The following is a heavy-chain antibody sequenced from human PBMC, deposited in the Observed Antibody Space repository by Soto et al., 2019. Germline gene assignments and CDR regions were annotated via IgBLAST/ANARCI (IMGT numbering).Heavy chain of an antibody. CDR2: IMPVFRTP. CDR1: GGTFRTAA. D-gene: IGHD2-8*01. CDR3: ARDNDRPQLGGNYYYILDV. V-gene: IGHV1-69*12. Sequence: QVQLEQSGAEVKKPGSSVKVSCKASGGTFRTAAISWVRQAPGQGLEWMGGIMPVFRTPDYAQKFQGRVTITADESTNTAYMELSGLRSDDTAVYYCARDNDRPQLGGNYYYILDVWGQGTTITV. J-gene: IGHJ6*02.